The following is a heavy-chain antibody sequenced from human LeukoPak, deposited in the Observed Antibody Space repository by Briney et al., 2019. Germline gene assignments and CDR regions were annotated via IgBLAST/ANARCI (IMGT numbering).Heavy chain of an antibody. V-gene: IGHV3-49*04. D-gene: IGHD6-13*01. Sequence: GGSLRLSCTASGFTFGDYAMSWVRQAPGKGLEWVGFIRSKAYGGTTEHAASVKGRFTISRDDSKGIAYLQMNSLKTEDTAVYYCTRVRIGAAGLVDYWGQGTLVTVSP. CDR1: GFTFGDYA. CDR2: IRSKAYGGTT. J-gene: IGHJ4*02. CDR3: TRVRIGAAGLVDY.